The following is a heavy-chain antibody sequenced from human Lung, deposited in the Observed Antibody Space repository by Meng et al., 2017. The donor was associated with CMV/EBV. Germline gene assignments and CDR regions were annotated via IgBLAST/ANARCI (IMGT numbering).Heavy chain of an antibody. D-gene: IGHD2-2*01. V-gene: IGHV4-30-4*02. CDR1: GGSISSGDYY. CDR3: ARVKPASRGAFDI. Sequence: SDTLSLXCTVPGGSISSGDYYWSWIRQPPGKGLEWIGYIYYSGCTYYNPSLKSRVTISVDTSKNQFSLKLSSVTAADTAVYYCARVKPASRGAFDIWGQGTMVTVSS. CDR2: IYYSGCT. J-gene: IGHJ3*02.